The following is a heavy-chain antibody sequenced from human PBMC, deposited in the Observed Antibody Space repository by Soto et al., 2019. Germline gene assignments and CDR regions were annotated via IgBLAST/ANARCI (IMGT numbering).Heavy chain of an antibody. CDR1: GFTFSSYG. CDR3: ARDGGDGYNLGYFDY. J-gene: IGHJ4*02. D-gene: IGHD3-16*01. Sequence: GPLRLSCAASGFTFSSYGMHWVRQAPGKGLEWVAVIWYDGSNKYYADSVKGRFTISRDNSKNTLYLQMNSLRAEDTAVYYCARDGGDGYNLGYFDYWGQGTLVTVSS. CDR2: IWYDGSNK. V-gene: IGHV3-33*01.